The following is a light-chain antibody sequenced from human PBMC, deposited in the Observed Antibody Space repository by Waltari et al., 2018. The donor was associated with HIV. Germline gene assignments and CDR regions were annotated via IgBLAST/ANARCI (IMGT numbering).Light chain of an antibody. CDR1: QSISNY. Sequence: DIQMTQSPSSLSASVGDRVTITCRASQSISNYLTWYQQKVGKAPKLLIYGASTLQSGVPPRFSGSGSGTDFTLTISSLQPEDFETYYCQQSYSFTFGGGTKVEIK. J-gene: IGKJ4*01. V-gene: IGKV1-39*01. CDR2: GAS. CDR3: QQSYSFT.